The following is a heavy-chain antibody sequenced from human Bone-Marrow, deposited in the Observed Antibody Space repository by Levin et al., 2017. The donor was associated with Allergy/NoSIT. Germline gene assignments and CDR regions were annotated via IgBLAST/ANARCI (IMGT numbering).Heavy chain of an antibody. CDR2: ISSSGSTI. Sequence: GESLKISCAASGFTFSDYYMSWIRQAPGKGLEWVSYISSSGSTIYYADSVKGRFTISRDNAKNSLYLQMNSLRAEDTAVYYCARDRMAGYGGWFDPWGQGTLVTVSS. D-gene: IGHD2-8*02. V-gene: IGHV3-11*01. CDR1: GFTFSDYY. J-gene: IGHJ5*02. CDR3: ARDRMAGYGGWFDP.